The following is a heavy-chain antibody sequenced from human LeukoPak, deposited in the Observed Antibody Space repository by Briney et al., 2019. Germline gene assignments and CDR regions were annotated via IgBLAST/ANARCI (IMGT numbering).Heavy chain of an antibody. CDR3: ARDLLRRGYYYASGSSYEFDP. Sequence: SETLSLTCTVSGGSISTSNYYWGWIRQPPGKGLEWIGNIFYSGSTYYSPSLRSRVTISLDTSRNQFSLKLNSVTAADTAVYYCARDLLRRGYYYASGSSYEFDPWGRGILVTVSS. CDR1: GGSISTSNYY. J-gene: IGHJ5*02. V-gene: IGHV4-39*07. CDR2: IFYSGST. D-gene: IGHD3-10*01.